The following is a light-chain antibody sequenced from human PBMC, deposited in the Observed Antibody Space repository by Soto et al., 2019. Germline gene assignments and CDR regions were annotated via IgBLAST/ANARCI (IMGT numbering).Light chain of an antibody. CDR1: QGISSF. V-gene: IGKV1-9*01. J-gene: IGKJ2*01. Sequence: DIQVTQSPSFLSASVGDSVTITCRTSQGISSFLAWYQQKSEKAPKPLIYAASTLQSGVPSRFSGSGFGTEFTLTISSLEPEDFATYYCQQLNGYPYTFGQGTKLEIK. CDR3: QQLNGYPYT. CDR2: AAS.